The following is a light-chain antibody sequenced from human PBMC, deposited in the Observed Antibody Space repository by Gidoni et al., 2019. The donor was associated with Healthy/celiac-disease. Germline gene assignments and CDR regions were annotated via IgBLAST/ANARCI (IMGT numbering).Light chain of an antibody. CDR1: QSISSY. Sequence: DIQMTQSPSSLSASVGDRVTITCRASQSISSYLNWYQQKPGKPPKLLIYAASSLQSGVPSRFSGSGSGTDFTLTISSLQPEDFATYYCQQSYSTPPTFXQXTKVXIK. J-gene: IGKJ1*01. CDR2: AAS. CDR3: QQSYSTPPT. V-gene: IGKV1-39*01.